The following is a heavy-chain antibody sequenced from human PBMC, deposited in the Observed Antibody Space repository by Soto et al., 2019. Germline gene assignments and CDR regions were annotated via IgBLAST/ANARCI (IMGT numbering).Heavy chain of an antibody. J-gene: IGHJ4*02. CDR3: ASSSSSSFFDY. CDR1: GFTVSSNY. CDR2: IYSGGST. Sequence: GESLKISCAASGFTVSSNYMSWVRQAPGKGLEWVSVIYSGGSTYYADSVKGRFTISRDNSKNTLYLQMNSLRAEDTAVYYCASSSSSSFFDYWGQGTLVTVSS. V-gene: IGHV3-53*01. D-gene: IGHD6-6*01.